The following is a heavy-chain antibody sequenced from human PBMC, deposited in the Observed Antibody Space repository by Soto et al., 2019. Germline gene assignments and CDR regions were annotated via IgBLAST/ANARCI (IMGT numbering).Heavy chain of an antibody. V-gene: IGHV1-69*01. J-gene: IGHJ3*02. D-gene: IGHD3-3*01. CDR3: ARGVAPGQTADPYVFDI. CDR2: ITPIAETT. CDR1: GGPFSRYA. Sequence: QAQLVQSGAEVKKPGSSVRVSCRASGGPFSRYAVSWVRQAPGQGLEWIGGITPIAETTNYAQKFRSRLSITADESTDTVYMELRRLTSDDTADYFCARGVAPGQTADPYVFDIWGQGTRVTVSS.